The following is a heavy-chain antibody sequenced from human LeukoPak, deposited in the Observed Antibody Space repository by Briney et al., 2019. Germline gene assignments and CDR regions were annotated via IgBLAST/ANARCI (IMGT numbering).Heavy chain of an antibody. V-gene: IGHV3-30*18. CDR1: GFTFSSYG. CDR3: AKDQNWRISSGYPPDY. Sequence: GRSLRLSCAASGFTFSSYGMHWVRQAPGKGLEWVAVISYDGSNKYYADSVKGRFNISRDNSKNTLYLQMNGLRAEDTAVYYCAKDQNWRISSGYPPDYWGQGTLVTVSS. J-gene: IGHJ4*02. D-gene: IGHD3-22*01. CDR2: ISYDGSNK.